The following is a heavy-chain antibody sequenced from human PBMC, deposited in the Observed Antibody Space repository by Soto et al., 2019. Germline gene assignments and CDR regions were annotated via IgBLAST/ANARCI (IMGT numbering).Heavy chain of an antibody. CDR2: FDPEDGET. V-gene: IGHV1-24*01. CDR1: GYTLTELS. J-gene: IGHJ4*02. CDR3: ASRYYYDSSGYYPIDY. Sequence: ASVKVSCKVSGYTLTELSMHWVRQAPGKGLEWMGGFDPEDGETIYAQKFQGRVTITEDTSTDTAYMELSSLRSEDTAVYYCASRYYYDSSGYYPIDYWGQGTLVTVSS. D-gene: IGHD3-22*01.